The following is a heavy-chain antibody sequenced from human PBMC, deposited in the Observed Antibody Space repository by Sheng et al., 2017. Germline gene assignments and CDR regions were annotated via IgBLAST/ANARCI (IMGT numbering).Heavy chain of an antibody. CDR1: GFTFSSYG. J-gene: IGHJ4*02. V-gene: IGHV3-30*02. D-gene: IGHD3-3*01. CDR2: IRYDGSNK. CDR3: AKDPNLYDFWSGYPDY. Sequence: QVQLVESGGGVVQPGGSLRLSCAASGFTFSSYGMHWVRQAPGKGLEWVAFIRYDGSNKYYADSVKGRFTISRDNSKNTLYLQMNSLRAEDTAVYYCAKDPNLYDFWSGYPDYWGQGTLVTVSS.